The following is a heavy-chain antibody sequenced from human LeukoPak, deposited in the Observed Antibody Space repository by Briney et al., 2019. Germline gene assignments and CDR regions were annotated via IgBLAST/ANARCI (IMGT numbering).Heavy chain of an antibody. J-gene: IGHJ4*02. CDR2: INPDGSEK. V-gene: IGHV3-7*03. CDR3: ACSGSYFPWIDY. CDR1: GFSFSSNW. D-gene: IGHD1-26*01. Sequence: PGGSLRLSCTASGFSFSSNWMTWVRQAPGRGLEWVGNINPDGSEKFYVDSVRGRFTISRDNSKNTLYLQMNSLRAEDTAVYYCACSGSYFPWIDYWGQGTLVTVSS.